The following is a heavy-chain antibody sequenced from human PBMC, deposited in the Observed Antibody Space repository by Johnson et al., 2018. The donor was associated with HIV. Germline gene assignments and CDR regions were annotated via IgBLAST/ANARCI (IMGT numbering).Heavy chain of an antibody. CDR1: GFTFSNAW. J-gene: IGHJ3*02. D-gene: IGHD2-15*01. CDR3: TRVSSTSWALDI. CDR2: IKSKTDGGTA. V-gene: IGHV3-15*05. Sequence: VQLVESGGGLVKPGGSLRLSCAVSGFTFSNAWMTWVRQAPGKGLEWVGRIKSKTDGGTADHAAPVKGRFTISRDNSKNTLYLQMNSLRGDDTAVYYCTRVSSTSWALDIWGQGTLVTVSS.